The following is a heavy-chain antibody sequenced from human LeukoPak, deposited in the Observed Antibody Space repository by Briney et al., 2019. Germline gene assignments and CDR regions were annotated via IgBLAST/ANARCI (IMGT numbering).Heavy chain of an antibody. CDR3: ARMENYYGSGSYLNWFDP. J-gene: IGHJ5*02. Sequence: PGGSLRLSCAASGFTFNTYNMKWVRQAPGKGLECVSFISSGSSHIYYADSVKGRFTISRDNAKNSLYLQMNSLRAEDTAVYYCARMENYYGSGSYLNWFDPWGRGTLVPVSS. CDR1: GFTFNTYN. CDR2: ISSGSSHI. D-gene: IGHD3-10*01. V-gene: IGHV3-21*01.